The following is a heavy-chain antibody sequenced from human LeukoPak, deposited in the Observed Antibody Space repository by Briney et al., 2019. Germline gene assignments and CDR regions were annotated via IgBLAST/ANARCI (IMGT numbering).Heavy chain of an antibody. J-gene: IGHJ3*02. CDR1: GYTFTSYY. Sequence: PGASVKVSCKASGYTFTSYYMYWVRQAPGQGLEWMGIINPSGGSTSYAQKFQGRVTMTRDMSTSTVYMELSSLRSEDTAVYYCARRLGYDSSGYYYPLDAFDIWGQGTMVTVSS. V-gene: IGHV1-46*01. D-gene: IGHD3-22*01. CDR2: INPSGGST. CDR3: ARRLGYDSSGYYYPLDAFDI.